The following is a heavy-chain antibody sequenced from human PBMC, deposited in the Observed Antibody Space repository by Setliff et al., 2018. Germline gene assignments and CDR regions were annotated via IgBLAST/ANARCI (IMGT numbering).Heavy chain of an antibody. J-gene: IGHJ6*03. CDR3: ARGLGSYYYYHMDV. CDR2: MNPNSGNT. V-gene: IGHV1-8*03. D-gene: IGHD7-27*01. CDR1: GYTFTSYD. Sequence: ASVKVSCKASGYTFTSYDINWVRQATGQGLEWMGWMNPNSGNTGYAQKFQGRVTITRNTSISTAYMELSSLRSEDTAVYYCARGLGSYYYYHMDVWGKGTTVTSP.